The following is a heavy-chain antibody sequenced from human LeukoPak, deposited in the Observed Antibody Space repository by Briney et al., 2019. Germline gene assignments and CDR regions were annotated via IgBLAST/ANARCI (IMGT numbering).Heavy chain of an antibody. CDR1: GDSINSNY. CDR2: INHSGST. Sequence: PSETLSLTCSVSGDSINSNYWSWIRQPPGKGLEWIGEINHSGSTNYNPSLKSRVTISVDTSKNQFSLKLSSVTAADTAVYYCARELLWFGEPNWFDPWGQGTLVTVSS. D-gene: IGHD3-10*01. J-gene: IGHJ5*02. V-gene: IGHV4-34*01. CDR3: ARELLWFGEPNWFDP.